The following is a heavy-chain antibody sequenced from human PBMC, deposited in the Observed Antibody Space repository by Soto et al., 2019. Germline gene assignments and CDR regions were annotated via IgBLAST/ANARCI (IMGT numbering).Heavy chain of an antibody. CDR2: IYHSAST. V-gene: IGHV4-30-2*01. J-gene: IGHJ4*02. D-gene: IGHD2-15*01. CDR3: ARGSPVVY. Sequence: QLQLQESGSGLVKPSQTLSLTCAVSGGSISSGGYSWCWIRQPPGKGLEWVGYIYHSASTYYNPSLQSRVPISIDRPKNQLSLKLSSLTAADTTVYYCARGSPVVYWGQGTLVTVPS. CDR1: GGSISSGGYS.